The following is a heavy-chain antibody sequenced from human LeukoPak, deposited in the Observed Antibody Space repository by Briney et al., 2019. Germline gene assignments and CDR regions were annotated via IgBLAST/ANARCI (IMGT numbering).Heavy chain of an antibody. J-gene: IGHJ4*02. CDR2: TNAGNGNT. Sequence: ASVKVSCKASGYTFTSYAMHWVRQAPGQRLEWMGWTNAGNGNTKYSQKFQGRVTITRDTSASTAYMELSSLRSEDTAVYYCARSSGGSLRYFDYWGQGTLVTVSS. CDR3: ARSSGGSLRYFDY. D-gene: IGHD2-15*01. CDR1: GYTFTSYA. V-gene: IGHV1-3*01.